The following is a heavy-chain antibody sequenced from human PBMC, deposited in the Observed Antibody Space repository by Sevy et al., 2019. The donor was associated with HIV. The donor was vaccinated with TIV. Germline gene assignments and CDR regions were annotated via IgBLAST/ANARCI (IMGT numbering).Heavy chain of an antibody. J-gene: IGHJ4*02. CDR3: ARDHCTDGACFRSGYFDY. CDR1: GFTFADHA. V-gene: IGHV3-30*04. Sequence: GGSLRLSCAASGFTFADHAFHWVRQAPGKGLGWVAIISFDGRNKRLAGSVKGRFTIARVDSKNTVYLQMTSLGPEDTAVYYCARDHCTDGACFRSGYFDYWGQGTLVTVSS. CDR2: ISFDGRNK. D-gene: IGHD2-8*01.